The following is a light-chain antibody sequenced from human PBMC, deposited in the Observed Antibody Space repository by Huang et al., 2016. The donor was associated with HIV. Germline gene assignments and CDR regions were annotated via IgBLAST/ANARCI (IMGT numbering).Light chain of an antibody. CDR2: GSS. CDR1: MSVSTN. CDR3: HQYNNWLLS. V-gene: IGKV3-15*01. J-gene: IGKJ4*01. Sequence: EIVMTQSPATLSVSPGQRVTLSCRANMSVSTNLSWYQQRHGQAPRVLIYGSSTRAPGIPARFSGSGSGTDFSLTISSLQSEDFALYYCHQYNNWLLSFGGGTRV.